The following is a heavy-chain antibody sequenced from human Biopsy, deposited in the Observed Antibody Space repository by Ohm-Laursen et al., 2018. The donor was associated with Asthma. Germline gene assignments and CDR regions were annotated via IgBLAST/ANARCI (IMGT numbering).Heavy chain of an antibody. D-gene: IGHD3-3*01. CDR3: ARAASTTDFWSGYSHNWFDP. CDR2: ISYTGSA. V-gene: IGHV4-39*02. CDR1: GGSISSGSYY. Sequence: SDTLSLTCTVSGGSISSGSYYWGWIRQPPGKGLEWMGSISYTGSAYHNPSLKSRVTISVDTSKNHFPLNLSSVTAADTAVYYCARAASTTDFWSGYSHNWFDPWGQGTLVTVSS. J-gene: IGHJ5*02.